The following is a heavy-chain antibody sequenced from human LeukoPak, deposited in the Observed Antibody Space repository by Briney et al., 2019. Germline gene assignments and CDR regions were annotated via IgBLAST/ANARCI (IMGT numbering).Heavy chain of an antibody. CDR1: GFSLSTSGVG. Sequence: GPTLVKPTQTLTLTCTFSGFSLSTSGVGVGWIRQPPGKALEWLALIYWDDDKRYSPSLKTRLTITRDTSKNQVVLTMTNMDPVDTATYYCAHRIAAADVNWYFDVWGRGTLVTVSS. J-gene: IGHJ2*01. V-gene: IGHV2-5*02. CDR3: AHRIAAADVNWYFDV. D-gene: IGHD6-13*01. CDR2: IYWDDDK.